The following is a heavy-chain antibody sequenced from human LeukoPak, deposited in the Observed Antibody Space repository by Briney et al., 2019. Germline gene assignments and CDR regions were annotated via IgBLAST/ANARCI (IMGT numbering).Heavy chain of an antibody. Sequence: SQTLSLTCTVSGGSISSYYWSWIRQPPGKGLEWVGYIYYSGSTNYNPSLKSRVTISVDTPKNQFSLKLSSVTAADTAVYYCARGRDGYNFDPDAFDIWGQGTMVTVSS. CDR1: GGSISSYY. D-gene: IGHD5-24*01. V-gene: IGHV4-59*01. J-gene: IGHJ3*02. CDR2: IYYSGST. CDR3: ARGRDGYNFDPDAFDI.